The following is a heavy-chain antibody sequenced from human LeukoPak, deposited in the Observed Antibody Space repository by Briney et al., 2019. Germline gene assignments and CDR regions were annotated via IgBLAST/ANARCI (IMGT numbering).Heavy chain of an antibody. CDR3: ASYDFWSGYYTWYFDY. D-gene: IGHD3-3*01. CDR1: GSSISSSSYY. Sequence: SETLSLTCTVSGSSISSSSYYWGWIRQPPGKGLEWIGSIYYSGSTYYNPSLKSRVTISVDTSKNQFSLKLSSVTAADTAVYYCASYDFWSGYYTWYFDYWGQGTLVTVSS. CDR2: IYYSGST. J-gene: IGHJ4*02. V-gene: IGHV4-39*01.